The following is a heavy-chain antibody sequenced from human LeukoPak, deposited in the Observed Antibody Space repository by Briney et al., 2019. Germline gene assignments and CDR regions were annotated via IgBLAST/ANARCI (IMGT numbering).Heavy chain of an antibody. CDR3: AKHYGSGTYYNFLDY. CDR1: GFTFSNYA. D-gene: IGHD3-10*01. CDR2: ISGSADTT. Sequence: GGSLRLSCVASGFTFSNYAVSWVRQAPGKGLEWVSAISGSADTTYYADSVKGRFTIPRDNSMNTLYLQMHSLRAEDTAVYYCAKHYGSGTYYNFLDYWGQGTLVTVSS. J-gene: IGHJ4*02. V-gene: IGHV3-23*01.